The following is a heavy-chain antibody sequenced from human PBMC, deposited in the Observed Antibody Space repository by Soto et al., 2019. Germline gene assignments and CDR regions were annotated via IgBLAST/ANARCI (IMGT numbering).Heavy chain of an antibody. V-gene: IGHV1-3*01. CDR3: ARAIATGQLEP. D-gene: IGHD2-15*01. CDR1: GYTFTRYT. Sequence: ASVKVSCKASGYTFTRYTMNWVRQAPGQRLEWMGWINPDNGNTKSSQKFQDRVIITRDTSASTAYMDLSSLRSEDTAVYYCARAIATGQLEPWGQGTLVTASS. J-gene: IGHJ5*02. CDR2: INPDNGNT.